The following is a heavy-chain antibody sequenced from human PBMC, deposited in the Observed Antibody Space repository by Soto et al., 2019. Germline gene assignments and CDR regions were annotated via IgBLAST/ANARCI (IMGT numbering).Heavy chain of an antibody. CDR2: ISYDGSNK. CDR3: ARDRRYYYDNSGPLDY. J-gene: IGHJ4*02. V-gene: IGHV3-30-3*01. Sequence: GGSLRLSCAASGFTFSSYAMHWVRQAPGKGLEWVAVISYDGSNKYYADSVKGRFTISRDNSKNTLYLQMNSLRAEDTAVYYCARDRRYYYDNSGPLDYWGQGTLVTVSS. CDR1: GFTFSSYA. D-gene: IGHD3-22*01.